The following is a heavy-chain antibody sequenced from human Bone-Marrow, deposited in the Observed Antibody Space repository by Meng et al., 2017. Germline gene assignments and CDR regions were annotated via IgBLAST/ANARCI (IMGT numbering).Heavy chain of an antibody. V-gene: IGHV4-59*01. CDR2: IYNSGST. CDR3: ARALVDDTSGYYLNY. Sequence: SETLSLTCAVYGGSLNGYYWSWIRQPPGKGLEWIGFIYNSGSTNYNSSLRSRVTISVDTSKNQFSLNLTSVTAADTAVYFCARALVDDTSGYYLNYWGQGILVTVSS. CDR1: GGSLNGYY. D-gene: IGHD3-22*01. J-gene: IGHJ4*02.